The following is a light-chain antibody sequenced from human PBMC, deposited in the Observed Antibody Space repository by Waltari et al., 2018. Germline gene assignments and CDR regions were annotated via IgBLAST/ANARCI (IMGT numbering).Light chain of an antibody. CDR2: MAS. CDR1: QSVGTW. Sequence: DIQRPQSPSTLSASVGDIVTISCRASQSVGTWLAWYQQKPGKAPTLLIYMASTLESGVPSRFSGSGSGTEFTLTISSLQPDDFATYSCQQYSSFSTFGQGTKL. CDR3: QQYSSFST. J-gene: IGKJ2*01. V-gene: IGKV1-5*03.